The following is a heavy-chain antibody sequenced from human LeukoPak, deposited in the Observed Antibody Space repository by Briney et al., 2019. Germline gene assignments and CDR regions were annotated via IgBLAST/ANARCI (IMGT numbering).Heavy chain of an antibody. V-gene: IGHV4-34*01. CDR1: GGSFSGYY. CDR2: INHSGST. Sequence: SETLSLTCAVYGGSFSGYYWSWIRQPPGKGLEWIGEINHSGSTNYNPSLKSRVTISVDTSKNQFSLKLSSVTAADTAVYYCARGAPATKPNWFDPWGQGTLVTVSS. D-gene: IGHD1-14*01. CDR3: ARGAPATKPNWFDP. J-gene: IGHJ5*02.